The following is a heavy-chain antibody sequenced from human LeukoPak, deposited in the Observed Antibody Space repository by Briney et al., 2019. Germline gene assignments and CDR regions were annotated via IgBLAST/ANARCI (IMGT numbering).Heavy chain of an antibody. CDR1: GVPIASHSW. CDR2: IYHTGGA. Sequence: SETLSLTCVVSGVPIASHSWWSWVRQPPGKGLEWIGEIYHTGGANYKPSLKSRVTMSVDTSNNHFSLKLTSVTAADTAVYFCAYNRDFALDNWGQGTLVTVSS. D-gene: IGHD1-14*01. CDR3: AYNRDFALDN. V-gene: IGHV4/OR15-8*01. J-gene: IGHJ4*02.